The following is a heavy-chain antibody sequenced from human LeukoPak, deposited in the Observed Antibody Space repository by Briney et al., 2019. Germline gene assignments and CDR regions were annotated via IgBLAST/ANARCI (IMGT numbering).Heavy chain of an antibody. V-gene: IGHV4-4*07. D-gene: IGHD4-17*01. Sequence: KSPETLSLTCTVSGGSMSSYYWSWIRQPAGKGLEWIGRIYTSGSTNYNPSLKSRVTMSVDTSKNQCSLKLSSVTAADTAVYYCARDWYGAYGDAFDIWGQGTMVTVSS. J-gene: IGHJ3*02. CDR2: IYTSGST. CDR1: GGSMSSYY. CDR3: ARDWYGAYGDAFDI.